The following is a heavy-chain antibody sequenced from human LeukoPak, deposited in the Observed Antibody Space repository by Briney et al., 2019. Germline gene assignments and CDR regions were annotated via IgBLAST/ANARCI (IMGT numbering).Heavy chain of an antibody. CDR2: ISYDGSNE. J-gene: IGHJ4*02. Sequence: PGRSLRLSCAASGFTFGSYGMHWVRQAPGEGLEWVAAISYDGSNEYYLDSVKGRFTVSRDNSKNTLNLQMNTLTPEDTAVYYCAKDAPLGKAAAGSWYFDYWGQGTLVTVSS. CDR1: GFTFGSYG. D-gene: IGHD6-13*01. V-gene: IGHV3-30*18. CDR3: AKDAPLGKAAAGSWYFDY.